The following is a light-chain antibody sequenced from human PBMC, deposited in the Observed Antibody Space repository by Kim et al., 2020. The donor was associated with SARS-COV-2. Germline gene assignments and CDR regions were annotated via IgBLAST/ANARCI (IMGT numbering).Light chain of an antibody. CDR2: DVN. CDR1: RNDVGCYKY. CDR3: CSYAGSYTI. V-gene: IGLV2-11*03. J-gene: IGLJ2*01. Sequence: PGQSVTISCTGTRNDVGCYKYVSWYQQHPGKAPKLMIYDVNNRPSGVPDRFSGSKSGNTASLTISGLQPEDEADYYCCSYAGSYTIFGGGTQLTVL.